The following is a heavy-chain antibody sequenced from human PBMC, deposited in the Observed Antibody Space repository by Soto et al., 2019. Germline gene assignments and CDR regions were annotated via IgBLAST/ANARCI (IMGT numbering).Heavy chain of an antibody. J-gene: IGHJ4*02. CDR1: GLSFSSYV. D-gene: IGHD3-22*01. CDR3: AKSELFCDSSGYI. CDR2: ISGSGGST. V-gene: IGHV3-23*01. Sequence: PGGSLRLSCAASGLSFSSYVMNWVRQTPGKGLEWVSAISGSGGSTFYADSVKGRFTISRDNSKNTLYLQMNSLRAEDTAVYYCAKSELFCDSSGYIWGQGTLVTVSA.